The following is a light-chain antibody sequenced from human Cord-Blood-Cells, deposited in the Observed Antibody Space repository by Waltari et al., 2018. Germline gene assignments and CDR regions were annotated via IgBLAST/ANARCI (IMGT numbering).Light chain of an antibody. V-gene: IGLV1-40*01. CDR3: QAYDSSLSVV. Sequence: QSVLTQPPSVSGAPGQRVTISCTGSSSTIGAGYDVHWYQQLPGTAPKLLIYGNSNRPSGVPDRFSCSKSGTSASLAITGLQAEDEADYYCQAYDSSLSVVFGGGTKLTVL. J-gene: IGLJ2*01. CDR1: SSTIGAGYD. CDR2: GNS.